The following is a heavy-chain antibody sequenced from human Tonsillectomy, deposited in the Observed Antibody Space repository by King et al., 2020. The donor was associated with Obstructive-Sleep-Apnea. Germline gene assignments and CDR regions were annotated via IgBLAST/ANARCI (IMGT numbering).Heavy chain of an antibody. Sequence: QLQESGPGLVKPSETLSLTCSVSGGSISGFYWTWIRHPPGKGRECIGYIYDSGSTTYNPSLTSRVTISIDTSKNHFSLQLTSVTAADTALYYCARTPPVFYYGRGPFWYFDLWGRGTLVTVSS. CDR3: ARTPPVFYYGRGPFWYFDL. V-gene: IGHV4-59*01. CDR1: GGSISGFY. J-gene: IGHJ2*01. D-gene: IGHD3-10*01. CDR2: IYDSGST.